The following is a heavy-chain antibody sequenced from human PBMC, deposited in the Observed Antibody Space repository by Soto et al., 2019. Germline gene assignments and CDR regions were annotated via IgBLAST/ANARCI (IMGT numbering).Heavy chain of an antibody. Sequence: QITLKESGPTLVKPTQTLTLTCTFSGFSLSTSGVGVGWIRQPPGKALEWLALIYWDDDKRYSPSLKSRLTITQDTSKNQVVLTMTHMDPVDTATYYCAHTPPHSSGDDAFDIWGQGTMVTVSS. J-gene: IGHJ3*02. D-gene: IGHD3-22*01. CDR2: IYWDDDK. CDR3: AHTPPHSSGDDAFDI. CDR1: GFSLSTSGVG. V-gene: IGHV2-5*02.